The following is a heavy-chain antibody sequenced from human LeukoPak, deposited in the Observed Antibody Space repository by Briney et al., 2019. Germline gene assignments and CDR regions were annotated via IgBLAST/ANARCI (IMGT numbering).Heavy chain of an antibody. CDR3: ARNKLGKDDFWSGYYNYYYYYMDV. V-gene: IGHV3-48*01. CDR1: GLPFSIYP. J-gene: IGHJ6*03. Sequence: GGSLTLSCAVSGLPFSIYPMNWVRQAPGKGVEWVSYICRSSSHIHYAVSVKDRFTISRDNAKNSLYLQMNSLRAEDTAVYYCARNKLGKDDFWSGYYNYYYYYMDVWGKGTTVTVSS. CDR2: ICRSSSHI. D-gene: IGHD3-3*01.